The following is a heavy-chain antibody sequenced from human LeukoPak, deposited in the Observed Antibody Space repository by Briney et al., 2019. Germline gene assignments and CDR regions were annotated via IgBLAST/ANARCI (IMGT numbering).Heavy chain of an antibody. CDR3: TRVVRYYYGSESYYYYYYGMDV. V-gene: IGHV3-49*04. Sequence: GRSLRLSCTASGFTFGDYAMSWVPQAPGKGLEWVGFIRSKAYGGTTEYAASVEGRFTISRDDSKSIAYLQMNSLKTEDTAVYYCTRVVRYYYGSESYYYYYYGMDVWGQGTTVTVSS. D-gene: IGHD3-10*01. J-gene: IGHJ6*02. CDR2: IRSKAYGGTT. CDR1: GFTFGDYA.